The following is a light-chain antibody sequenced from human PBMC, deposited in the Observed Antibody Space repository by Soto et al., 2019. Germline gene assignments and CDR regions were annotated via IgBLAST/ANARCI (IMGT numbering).Light chain of an antibody. J-gene: IGKJ5*01. CDR1: QSVTSNY. CDR3: QQRSNWPIT. Sequence: DIVLTQSPGTLSLSPGEKATLSCRASQSVTSNYLAWYQQKPGQAPRLLINDASNRATGIPARFSGSGSGTDFTLTISSLEPEDFAVYYCQQRSNWPITFGQGTRREIK. V-gene: IGKV3D-20*02. CDR2: DAS.